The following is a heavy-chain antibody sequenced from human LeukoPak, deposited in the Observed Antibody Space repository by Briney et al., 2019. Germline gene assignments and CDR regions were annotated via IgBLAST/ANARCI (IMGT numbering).Heavy chain of an antibody. CDR2: IYYSGST. Sequence: PSESLSLTCTVSGGSISSSSYYWGWIRQPPGKGLEWIGSIYYSGSTYYNPSLKSRVTISVDTSKNQFSLKLSSVTAADTAVYYCAREIRLWSYYFDYWGQGTLVTVSS. J-gene: IGHJ4*02. V-gene: IGHV4-39*07. CDR1: GGSISSSSYY. D-gene: IGHD5-18*01. CDR3: AREIRLWSYYFDY.